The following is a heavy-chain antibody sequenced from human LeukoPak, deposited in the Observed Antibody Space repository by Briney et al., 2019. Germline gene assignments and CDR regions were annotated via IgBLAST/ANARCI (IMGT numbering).Heavy chain of an antibody. D-gene: IGHD2-15*01. Sequence: EPGGSLRLSCAASGFTFSSYGMHWVRQAPGKGLAWVAVIWFDGSNEYYADSVKGRFTISRDNSKNTLYLQMNSLRAEDTAVYYCAKALGYCSGGSCPFDYWGQGTLVTVSS. CDR3: AKALGYCSGGSCPFDY. J-gene: IGHJ4*02. V-gene: IGHV3-33*06. CDR2: IWFDGSNE. CDR1: GFTFSSYG.